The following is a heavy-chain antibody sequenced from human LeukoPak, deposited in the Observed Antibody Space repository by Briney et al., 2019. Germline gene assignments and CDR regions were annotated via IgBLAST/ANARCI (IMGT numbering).Heavy chain of an antibody. J-gene: IGHJ4*02. Sequence: GASLKISCKGSGYSFTSYWIGWVRQMPGKGLEWRRIIYPGDSDTRYSPSLQGQVTISADESISTAYLQWSGLKASDSAMYYCARRGYSYGYEFDYWGQGTLVTVSS. D-gene: IGHD5-18*01. CDR3: ARRGYSYGYEFDY. V-gene: IGHV5-51*01. CDR1: GYSFTSYW. CDR2: IYPGDSDT.